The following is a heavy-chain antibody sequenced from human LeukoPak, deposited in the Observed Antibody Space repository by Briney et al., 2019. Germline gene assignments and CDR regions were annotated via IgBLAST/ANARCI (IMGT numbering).Heavy chain of an antibody. CDR3: TSQTRDGYNYYFDY. V-gene: IGHV1-69*13. J-gene: IGHJ4*02. CDR1: GGTFSSYA. D-gene: IGHD5-24*01. CDR2: IIPIFGTA. Sequence: ASVKVSCKASGGTFSSYAISWVRQAPGQGLEWMGGIIPIFGTANYAQKFQGRVTITADESTSTAYMELSSLRSEDTAVYYCTSQTRDGYNYYFDYWGQGTLVTVSS.